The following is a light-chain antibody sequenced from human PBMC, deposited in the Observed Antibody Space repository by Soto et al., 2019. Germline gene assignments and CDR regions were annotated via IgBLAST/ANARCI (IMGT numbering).Light chain of an antibody. CDR2: EAS. Sequence: EIVMTQSPAALSVSPGERASLSCRASQSVNTNLAWYQQKTGQAHRLLMYEASRRATGIPARFSGSGSWTDLTLTISSLQSEDVANYYCQEXKKWHPLTFGGXTXV. V-gene: IGKV3-15*01. CDR1: QSVNTN. J-gene: IGKJ4*01. CDR3: QEXKKWHPLT.